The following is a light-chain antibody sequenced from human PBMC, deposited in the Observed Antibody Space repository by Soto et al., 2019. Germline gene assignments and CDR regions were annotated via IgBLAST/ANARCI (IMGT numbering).Light chain of an antibody. Sequence: EIVLTQSPGTLSLSPGERATLSRRASQSVSSSYLAWYQQKPGQAPRLLIYGASSRATGIPDRFSGSGSGTDFTLTISRLEPEDFAVYYCQQYGNSPPTFGQGTKVDI. V-gene: IGKV3-20*01. J-gene: IGKJ1*01. CDR1: QSVSSSY. CDR2: GAS. CDR3: QQYGNSPPT.